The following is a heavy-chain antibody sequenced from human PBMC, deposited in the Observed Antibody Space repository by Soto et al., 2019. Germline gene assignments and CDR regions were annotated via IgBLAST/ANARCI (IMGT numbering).Heavy chain of an antibody. CDR3: ARRPEDAFDI. CDR2: INHSGST. CDR1: GGSFSGYY. V-gene: IGHV4-34*01. J-gene: IGHJ3*02. Sequence: SETLSLTCAVYGGSFSGYYWSWIRQPPGKGLEWIGEINHSGSTNYNPSLKSRVTISVDTSKNQFSLKLSSVTAADTAVYYCARRPEDAFDIWGQGTMVTVSS.